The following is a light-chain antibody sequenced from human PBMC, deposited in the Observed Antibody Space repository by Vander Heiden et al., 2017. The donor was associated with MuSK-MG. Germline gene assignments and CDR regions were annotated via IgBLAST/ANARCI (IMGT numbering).Light chain of an antibody. CDR3: QAWDGNSAI. V-gene: IGLV3-1*01. J-gene: IGLJ2*01. CDR2: QDT. Sequence: YELTQPPSVSVSPGQTANITCSGDKLEDRYVCWYQQKPGQSLGFVMYQDTKRPSGRHQRFSGSNSGTTAALTISGTQTMDEAVYYCQAWDGNSAIFGGGTKMTVL. CDR1: KLEDRY.